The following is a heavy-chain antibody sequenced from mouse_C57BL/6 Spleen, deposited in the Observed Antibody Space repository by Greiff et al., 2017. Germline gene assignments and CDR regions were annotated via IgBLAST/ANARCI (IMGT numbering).Heavy chain of an antibody. CDR2: ISSGSSTI. J-gene: IGHJ3*01. CDR1: GFTFSDYG. V-gene: IGHV5-17*01. Sequence: DVMLVESGGGLVKPGGSLKLSCAASGFTFSDYGMHWVRQAPEKGLEWVAYISSGSSTIYYADTVKGRFTISRDNAKNTLFLQMTSLRSEDTAMYYCAREATVVPKAQTRPAWFAYWGQGTLVTVSA. CDR3: AREATVVPKAQTRPAWFAY. D-gene: IGHD1-1*01.